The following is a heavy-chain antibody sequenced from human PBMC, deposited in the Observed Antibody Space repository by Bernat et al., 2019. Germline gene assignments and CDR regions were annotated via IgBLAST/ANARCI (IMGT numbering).Heavy chain of an antibody. J-gene: IGHJ3*02. CDR2: IYYSGST. CDR1: GGSISSYY. Sequence: QVQLQESGPGLVKPSETLSLTCTVSGGSISSYYWSWIRQPPGKGLEWIGYIYYSGSTNYNPSLKSRVTISVDTSKNQFSLKRSSVTAADTAVYYCARVRVVTVAFDIWGQGTMVTVSS. CDR3: ARVRVVTVAFDI. D-gene: IGHD2-21*02. V-gene: IGHV4-59*01.